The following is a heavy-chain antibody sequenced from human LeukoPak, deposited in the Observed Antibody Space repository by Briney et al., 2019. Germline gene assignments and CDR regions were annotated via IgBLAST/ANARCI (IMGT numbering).Heavy chain of an antibody. J-gene: IGHJ6*03. CDR3: GRDRCSGGSCYRTHYMEV. CDR2: IYTSGST. Sequence: PSETLSRTGTGSAGSSSSYYWSWIRQPDGKELKWIGSIYTSGSTNYNPSLKSRATISVDKSKNQFSLKLSSVTAAATAVYYGGRDRCSGGSCYRTHYMEVWGKGTTVTVSS. V-gene: IGHV4-4*07. CDR1: AGSSSSYY. D-gene: IGHD2-15*01.